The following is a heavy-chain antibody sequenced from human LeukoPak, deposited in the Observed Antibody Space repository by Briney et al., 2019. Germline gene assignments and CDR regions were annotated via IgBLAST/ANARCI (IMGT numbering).Heavy chain of an antibody. J-gene: IGHJ4*02. D-gene: IGHD2-2*01. CDR2: INSDGSST. V-gene: IGHV3-74*01. CDR3: AGTSFNDDFDY. Sequence: VSRINSDGSSTSYADSVKGRFTISRDNAKNTLYLQMNSLRAEDTAVYYCAGTSFNDDFDYWGQGTLVTVSS.